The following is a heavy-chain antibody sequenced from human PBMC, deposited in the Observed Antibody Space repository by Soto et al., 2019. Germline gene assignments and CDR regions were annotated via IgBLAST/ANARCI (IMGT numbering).Heavy chain of an antibody. Sequence: GGSLRLSCAASGFTFSSYAMSWVRQAPGKGLEWVSAISGSGGSTYYADSVKGRFTISRDNSKNTLYLQMNSLRAEDTAVYYCAKNPRVFPGGQQLAATYYYYYYGMDVWGQGTTVTVSS. CDR3: AKNPRVFPGGQQLAATYYYYYYGMDV. CDR2: ISGSGGST. J-gene: IGHJ6*02. CDR1: GFTFSSYA. D-gene: IGHD6-13*01. V-gene: IGHV3-23*01.